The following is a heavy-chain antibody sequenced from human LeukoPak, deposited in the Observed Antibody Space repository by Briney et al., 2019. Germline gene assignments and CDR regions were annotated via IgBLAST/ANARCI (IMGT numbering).Heavy chain of an antibody. CDR1: GGSISSFY. CDR3: ARDQRLGTFDY. Sequence: SETLSLTCTVSGGSISSFYWSWIRQPPGKGLEWIEYIYYSGNTKYNPSLKSRVTILVDTSKNQFSLKLSSVTAADTAVYYCARDQRLGTFDYWGQGTLVTVSS. CDR2: IYYSGNT. D-gene: IGHD3-16*01. V-gene: IGHV4-59*01. J-gene: IGHJ4*02.